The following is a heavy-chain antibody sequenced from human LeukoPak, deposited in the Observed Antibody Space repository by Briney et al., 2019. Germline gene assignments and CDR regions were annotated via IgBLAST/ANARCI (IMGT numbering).Heavy chain of an antibody. V-gene: IGHV4-61*02. CDR2: MHTSGST. J-gene: IGHJ4*02. Sequence: PSETLSLTCTVSGVSISSSNSYWSWIRQPAGKGLEWIGRMHTSGSTNYNPSLKSRVTMSVDTPKNQFSLKLSSVTAADTAVYYCARDQYYYDSSGYSLFDYWGQGTLVTVSS. D-gene: IGHD3-22*01. CDR3: ARDQYYYDSSGYSLFDY. CDR1: GVSISSSNSY.